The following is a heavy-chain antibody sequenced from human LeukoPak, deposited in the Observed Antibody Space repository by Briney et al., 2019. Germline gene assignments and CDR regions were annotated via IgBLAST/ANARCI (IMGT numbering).Heavy chain of an antibody. J-gene: IGHJ3*02. CDR2: IYYSGST. Sequence: SETLSLTCTVSGGSISSSSYYWGWIRQPPGKGLEWIGSIYYSGSTYYNPSLKSRVTISVDTSKNQLSLKLSSVTAADTAVYYCARETFVTGTTIHAFDIWGQGTMVTVSS. D-gene: IGHD1-7*01. CDR1: GGSISSSSYY. CDR3: ARETFVTGTTIHAFDI. V-gene: IGHV4-39*07.